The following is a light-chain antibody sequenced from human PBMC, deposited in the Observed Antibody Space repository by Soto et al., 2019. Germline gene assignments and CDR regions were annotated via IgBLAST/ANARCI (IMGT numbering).Light chain of an antibody. J-gene: IGKJ1*01. CDR1: KSTSSD. CDR3: QQYGNSPPT. V-gene: IGKV3-20*01. CDR2: DAS. Sequence: LSVAQGERATLAGRPSKSTSSDVAWYQQKPGQAPRLLISDASNRAAGIPDRFSGSGSGTDFTLTISRLEPEDFAVYYCQQYGNSPPTFGQGTNVDNK.